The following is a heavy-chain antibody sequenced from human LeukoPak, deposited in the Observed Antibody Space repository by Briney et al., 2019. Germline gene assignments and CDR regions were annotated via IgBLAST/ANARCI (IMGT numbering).Heavy chain of an antibody. V-gene: IGHV1-2*02. J-gene: IGHJ5*02. CDR1: GYIFTDYF. CDR2: INPNSGGT. D-gene: IGHD2-15*01. CDR3: ARLRPARQTLAATNWFDP. Sequence: ASVKVSCKASGYIFTDYFIHWVRQAPGQGLEWMGWINPNSGGTNYAQKFQGRVTMTRDTSISTAYMELSRLRSDDTAVYYCARLRPARQTLAATNWFDPWGQGTLVTVSS.